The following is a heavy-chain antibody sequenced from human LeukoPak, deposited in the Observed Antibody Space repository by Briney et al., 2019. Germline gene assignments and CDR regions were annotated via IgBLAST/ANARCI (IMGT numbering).Heavy chain of an antibody. D-gene: IGHD1-26*01. J-gene: IGHJ3*02. CDR3: ARELMGATTPGGPDAFDI. CDR2: INPNSGGT. V-gene: IGHV1-2*02. CDR1: GYTFTSYG. Sequence: ASVKVSCKASGYTFTSYGISWVRQAPGQGLEWMGWINPNSGGTNYAQKFQGRVTMTRDTSISTACMELSRLRSDDTAVYYCARELMGATTPGGPDAFDIWGQGTMVTVSS.